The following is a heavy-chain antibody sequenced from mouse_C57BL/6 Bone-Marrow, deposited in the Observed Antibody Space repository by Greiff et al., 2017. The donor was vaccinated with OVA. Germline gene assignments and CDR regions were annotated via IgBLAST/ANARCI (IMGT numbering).Heavy chain of an antibody. CDR3: ARGGYHAPFAY. J-gene: IGHJ3*01. CDR2: ISNGGGST. D-gene: IGHD2-2*01. Sequence: EVQLQESGGGLVQPGGSLKLSCAASGFTFSDYYMYWVRQTPEKRLEWVAYISNGGGSTYYPDNVKGRFTISRDNAKNTLYLQMSRLKSEDTAMYYCARGGYHAPFAYWGQGTLVTVSA. CDR1: GFTFSDYY. V-gene: IGHV5-12*01.